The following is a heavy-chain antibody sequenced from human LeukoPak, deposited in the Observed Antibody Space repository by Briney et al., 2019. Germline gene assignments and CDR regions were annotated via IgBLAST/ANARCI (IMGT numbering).Heavy chain of an antibody. CDR2: IYHSGST. D-gene: IGHD5-18*01. V-gene: IGHV4-4*02. J-gene: IGHJ4*02. CDR3: ASYSYGLTGPFDY. Sequence: SETLSLTCAVSGGSISSSNWWSWVRQPPGKGLEWIGEIYHSGSTNYNPSLKSRVTISVDKSKNQFSLKLSSVTAADTAVYYCASYSYGLTGPFDYWGQGTLVTVSS. CDR1: GGSISSSNW.